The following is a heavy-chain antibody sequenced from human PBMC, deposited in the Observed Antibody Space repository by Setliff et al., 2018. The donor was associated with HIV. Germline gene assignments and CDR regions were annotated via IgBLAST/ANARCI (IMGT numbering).Heavy chain of an antibody. CDR1: GFTFDDYA. V-gene: IGHV3-9*01. D-gene: IGHD6-19*01. J-gene: IGHJ4*02. CDR2: INWNSGTI. Sequence: PGGSLRLSCAASGFTFDDYAMHWGRQAPGKGLEWVSGINWNSGTIAYADFVKGRFTISRDNTKNFVFLEMTNLRPEDTALYYCVRGWEVAGQFDYWGQGTLVTVSS. CDR3: VRGWEVAGQFDY.